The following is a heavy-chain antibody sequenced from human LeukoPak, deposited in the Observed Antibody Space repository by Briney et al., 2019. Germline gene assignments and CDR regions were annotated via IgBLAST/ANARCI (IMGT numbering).Heavy chain of an antibody. CDR1: GFTFSGYS. CDR2: ISISSTTI. J-gene: IGHJ4*02. D-gene: IGHD1-26*01. Sequence: GGSLRLSCLASGFTFSGYSMNWVGQAPGKGLEWVSYISISSTTINYADSVKGRFTISRDNAKNSLYLQMNSLRDEDTAVYYCARVMYGGISYSVDYWGQGTLVTVSS. CDR3: ARVMYGGISYSVDY. V-gene: IGHV3-48*02.